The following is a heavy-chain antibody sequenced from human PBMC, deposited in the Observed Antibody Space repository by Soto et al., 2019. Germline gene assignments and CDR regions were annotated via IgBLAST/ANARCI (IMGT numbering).Heavy chain of an antibody. CDR2: INPKTGDT. V-gene: IGHV1-2*02. D-gene: IGHD6-6*01. CDR1: GYTFTGYY. Sequence: ASVKVSCKISGYTFTGYYLNWVRQAPGRGLEWVGWINPKTGDTNNAQKFQGRVTMTTDTSISTGYMELSGLKSDDTAVYYCVTGDHLVRWGQGTRVTVSA. J-gene: IGHJ4*02. CDR3: VTGDHLVR.